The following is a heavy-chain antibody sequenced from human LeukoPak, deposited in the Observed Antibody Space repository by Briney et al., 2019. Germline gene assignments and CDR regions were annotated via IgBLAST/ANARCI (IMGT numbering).Heavy chain of an antibody. J-gene: IGHJ4*02. Sequence: AGGSLRLSCAGSGFTFSSYSMNWVRQAPGKGLEWVSSITSSSSYIYYADSVKGRFTISRDNAKKSVYLQMNSLRAEDTAVYYCARGSTYSSGWYTGFDYWGQGTLVTVSS. V-gene: IGHV3-21*01. CDR1: GFTFSSYS. CDR2: ITSSSSYI. CDR3: ARGSTYSSGWYTGFDY. D-gene: IGHD6-19*01.